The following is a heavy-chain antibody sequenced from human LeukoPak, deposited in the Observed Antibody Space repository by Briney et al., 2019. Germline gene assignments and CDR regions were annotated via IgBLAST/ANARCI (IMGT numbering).Heavy chain of an antibody. CDR1: GGSISSGGYS. J-gene: IGHJ6*02. V-gene: IGHV4-30-2*01. Sequence: SETLSLTCAVSGGSISSGGYSWSWIRQPPGKGLEWIGYIYHSGSTYYNPSLESRVTISVDRSKNQFSLKLSSVTAADTAVYYCARAEVYYYYGMDVWGQGTTVTVSS. CDR2: IYHSGST. CDR3: ARAEVYYYYGMDV.